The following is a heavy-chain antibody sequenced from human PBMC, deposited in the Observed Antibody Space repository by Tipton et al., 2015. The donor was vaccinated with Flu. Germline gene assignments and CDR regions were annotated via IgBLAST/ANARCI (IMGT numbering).Heavy chain of an antibody. Sequence: TLSLTCAVYGGSFSGYYWSWIRQPPGKGLEWIGEINYSGSTNYNPSLKSRVTISVDTSKNQFSLKLSSVTAADTAVYYCARGLYVSGSYQRRYFDSWGQGTLVTVSS. V-gene: IGHV4-34*01. CDR2: INYSGST. D-gene: IGHD3-10*01. CDR3: ARGLYVSGSYQRRYFDS. J-gene: IGHJ4*02. CDR1: GGSFSGYY.